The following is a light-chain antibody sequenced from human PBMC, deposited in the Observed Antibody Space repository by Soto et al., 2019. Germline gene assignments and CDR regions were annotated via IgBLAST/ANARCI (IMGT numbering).Light chain of an antibody. CDR3: QQYKNWPRT. J-gene: IGKJ1*01. CDR1: QSVGSN. CDR2: GAF. Sequence: EIVMTQSPATLSVSPGERATLSCRASQSVGSNLAWYQQKPGRAPRLLIFGAFTRATGIPARFSGGGSGTEFTLTIRSLQSEDFAVYYCQQYKNWPRTFGQGTKVDIK. V-gene: IGKV3-15*01.